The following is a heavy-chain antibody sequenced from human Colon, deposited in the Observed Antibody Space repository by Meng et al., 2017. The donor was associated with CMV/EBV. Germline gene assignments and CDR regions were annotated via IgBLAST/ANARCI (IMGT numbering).Heavy chain of an antibody. CDR2: IDPDGTDT. J-gene: IGHJ4*02. CDR1: GFTFSNYW. CDR3: ARGRLGVPGGLQAPEY. Sequence: GGSLRLSCAVSGFTFSNYWMHWVRQAPGKGLEWVSQIDPDGTDTTYADSVKGRFTVSRDNARNTVSLQMNSLRADDTAVYFCARGRLGVPGGLQAPEYWGQGTLVTVSS. V-gene: IGHV3-74*01. D-gene: IGHD3-3*01.